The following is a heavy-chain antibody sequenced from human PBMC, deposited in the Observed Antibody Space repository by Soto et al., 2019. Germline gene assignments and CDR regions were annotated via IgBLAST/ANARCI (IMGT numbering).Heavy chain of an antibody. CDR1: GGTFSSYA. Sequence: ASVKVSCKASGGTFSSYAISWVRQAPGQGLEWMGGIIPIFGTANYAQKFQGRVTITADESTSTAYMELSSLRSEDTAVYYCARGYYGSGPIYYWGQGTLVTVSS. J-gene: IGHJ4*02. D-gene: IGHD3-10*01. V-gene: IGHV1-69*13. CDR3: ARGYYGSGPIYY. CDR2: IIPIFGTA.